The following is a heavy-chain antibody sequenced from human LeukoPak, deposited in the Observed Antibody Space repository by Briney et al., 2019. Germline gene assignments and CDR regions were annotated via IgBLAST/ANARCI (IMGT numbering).Heavy chain of an antibody. J-gene: IGHJ3*02. V-gene: IGHV4-39*01. CDR1: GGSISTYY. Sequence: SETLSLTRTVSGGSISTYYWGWIRQPPGKGLEWIGSIYYSGSTNYNPSLKSRVTISVDTSKNQFSLNLTSVTAADTAVYYCAKGLIYRRERWLQLGAFDIWGQGTMVTVSS. CDR3: AKGLIYRRERWLQLGAFDI. CDR2: IYYSGST. D-gene: IGHD5-24*01.